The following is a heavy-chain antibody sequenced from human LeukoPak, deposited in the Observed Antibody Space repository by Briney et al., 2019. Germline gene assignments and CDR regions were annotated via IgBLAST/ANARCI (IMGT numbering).Heavy chain of an antibody. J-gene: IGHJ6*02. D-gene: IGHD4-17*01. CDR3: ARVGGDYYYGMDV. V-gene: IGHV6-1*01. CDR1: GDSVSSNNAA. Sequence: SQTHSLTCAISGDSVSSNNAAWNWIRQSPSRGLEWLGRTYYRSKWYNEYAVSVKSRITINSDTSKNQFSLQLNSVTPEDTAVYYCARVGGDYYYGMDVWGQGTTVTVSS. CDR2: TYYRSKWYN.